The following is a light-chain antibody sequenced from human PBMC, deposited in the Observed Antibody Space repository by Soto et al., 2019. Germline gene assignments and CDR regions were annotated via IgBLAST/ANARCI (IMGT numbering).Light chain of an antibody. J-gene: IGLJ2*01. CDR2: DVS. V-gene: IGLV2-14*01. CDR3: SSYTSSSTL. CDR1: TSDVGGYNY. Sequence: QSALTQPASVSGSPGQSITISCTGTTSDVGGYNYVFWYQQHPGKTPKLMIYDVSNRPSGLSNRFSGSKSGNTASLTISGIQAEDEADYYCSSYTSSSTLFGGGTKLTVL.